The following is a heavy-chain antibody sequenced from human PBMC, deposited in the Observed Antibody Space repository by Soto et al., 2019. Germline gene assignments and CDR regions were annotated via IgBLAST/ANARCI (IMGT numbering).Heavy chain of an antibody. CDR1: GGSISSYY. Sequence: SETLSLTCTVSGGSISSYYWSWIRQPPGKGLEWIGNIYYSGSTNYNPSLKSRVTISVDTSKNQFSLKPSSVTAADTAVYYCARERYYGMDVWGQGTTVTVSS. CDR3: ARERYYGMDV. V-gene: IGHV4-59*01. J-gene: IGHJ6*02. CDR2: IYYSGST.